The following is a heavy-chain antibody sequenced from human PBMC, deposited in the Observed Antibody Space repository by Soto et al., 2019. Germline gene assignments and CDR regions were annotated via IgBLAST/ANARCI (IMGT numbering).Heavy chain of an antibody. D-gene: IGHD3-9*01. Sequence: EVQLVESGGDLVQPGRSLRLACTASGFKFADYAMHWVRQAPGKGLEWVSGISWKSGSMNYADSVKGRFTISRDNAKNSLYLQMNSLRSEDTALYYCAKDFYDILTGYSRGDGLDLWGHGTMVTVSS. CDR3: AKDFYDILTGYSRGDGLDL. CDR1: GFKFADYA. J-gene: IGHJ3*01. V-gene: IGHV3-9*01. CDR2: ISWKSGSM.